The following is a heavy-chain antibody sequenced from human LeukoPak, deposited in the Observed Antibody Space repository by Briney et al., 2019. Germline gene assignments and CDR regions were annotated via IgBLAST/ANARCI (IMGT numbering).Heavy chain of an antibody. CDR3: ATTLRYYYDSSGYYLPDY. D-gene: IGHD3-22*01. V-gene: IGHV1-2*06. CDR2: INPNSGGT. CDR1: GYTFTCYY. Sequence: ASVKVSFKASGYTFTCYYMHWVRQAPGQGLEWMGRINPNSGGTNYAQKFQGRVTMTRDTSISTAYMELSRLRSDDTAVYYCATTLRYYYDSSGYYLPDYWGQGTLVTVSS. J-gene: IGHJ4*02.